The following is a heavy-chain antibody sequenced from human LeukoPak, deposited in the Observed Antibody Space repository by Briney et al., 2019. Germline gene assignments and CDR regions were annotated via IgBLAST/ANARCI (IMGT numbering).Heavy chain of an antibody. Sequence: SVKVSCKASGYTFTGYYMHWVRQAPGQGLEWMGGIIPIFGTANYAQKFQGRVTITADESTSTAYMELSSLSSEDTAVYYCARAHRGNSDYWGQGTLVTVSS. CDR1: GYTFTGYY. CDR3: ARAHRGNSDY. CDR2: IIPIFGTA. D-gene: IGHD2-15*01. V-gene: IGHV1-69*13. J-gene: IGHJ4*02.